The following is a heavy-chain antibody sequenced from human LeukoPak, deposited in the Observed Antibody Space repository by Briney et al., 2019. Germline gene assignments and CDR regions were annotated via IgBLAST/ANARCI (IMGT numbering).Heavy chain of an antibody. V-gene: IGHV4-31*03. CDR3: ARVLHAHYYYGMDV. CDR2: IYYSGST. J-gene: IGHJ6*02. CDR1: GGSISSGGYY. D-gene: IGHD2/OR15-2a*01. Sequence: SETLSLTCTVSGGSISSGGYYWSWIRQHPGKGLEWIGYIYYSGSTYYNPSLKSRVTISVDTSKNQFSLKLSSVTAADTAVYYCARVLHAHYYYGMDVWGQGTTVTVSS.